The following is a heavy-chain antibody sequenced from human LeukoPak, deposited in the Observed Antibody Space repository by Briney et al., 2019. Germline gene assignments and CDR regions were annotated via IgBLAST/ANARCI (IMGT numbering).Heavy chain of an antibody. CDR2: VSSSSSYI. CDR1: GFTFSSYS. J-gene: IGHJ6*02. D-gene: IGHD3-10*01. Sequence: PGGSLRLSCAASGFTFSSYSMNWVRQAPGKGLEWVSSVSSSSSYIYYADSVKGRFTISRDNSKNTLYLQMNSLRAEDTAVYYCAKALFRWFGELPGGMDVWGQGTTVTVSS. V-gene: IGHV3-21*04. CDR3: AKALFRWFGELPGGMDV.